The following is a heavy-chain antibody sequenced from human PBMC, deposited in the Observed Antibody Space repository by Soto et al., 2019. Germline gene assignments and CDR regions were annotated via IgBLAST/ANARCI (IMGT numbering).Heavy chain of an antibody. J-gene: IGHJ4*02. CDR1: GYTFNAYS. D-gene: IGHD1-26*01. CDR2: INPSGDTT. CDR3: ARDWDLDY. Sequence: ASVKVSCKAAGYTFNAYSVHWVRQAPGQRLEWMGMINPSGDTTTYAQNFQGRVAMTRDTSTTTVYMELSGLRSEDTAVYYCARDWDLDYWGQGTLVTVSS. V-gene: IGHV1-46*02.